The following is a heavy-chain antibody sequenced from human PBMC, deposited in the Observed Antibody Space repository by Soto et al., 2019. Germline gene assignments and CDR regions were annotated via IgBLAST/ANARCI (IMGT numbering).Heavy chain of an antibody. D-gene: IGHD6-13*01. J-gene: IGHJ6*02. CDR1: GFTFRSYD. CDR3: ARDKLVPYYYYGMDV. V-gene: IGHV3-13*01. Sequence: GGPLGLSSAAPGFTFRSYDMHWVRQATGKGLEWVSAIGTAGDTYYPGSVKGRFTISRENAKNSLDLQMNSRRAEDTAGYYCARDKLVPYYYYGMDVWGQGTPVTVSS. CDR2: IGTAGDT.